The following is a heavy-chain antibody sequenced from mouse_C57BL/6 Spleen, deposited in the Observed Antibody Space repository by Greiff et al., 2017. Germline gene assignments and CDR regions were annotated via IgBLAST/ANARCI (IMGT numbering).Heavy chain of an antibody. CDR1: GYAFSSSW. J-gene: IGHJ4*01. D-gene: IGHD2-4*01. CDR3: ARCLNYDYDHYYAMDY. Sequence: VQLVESGPELVKPGASVKISCKASGYAFSSSWMNWVKQRPGKGLEWIGRIYPGDGDTNYNGKFKGKATLTADKSSSTAYMQLSSLTSEDSAVYFCARCLNYDYDHYYAMDYWGQGTSVTVSS. CDR2: IYPGDGDT. V-gene: IGHV1-82*01.